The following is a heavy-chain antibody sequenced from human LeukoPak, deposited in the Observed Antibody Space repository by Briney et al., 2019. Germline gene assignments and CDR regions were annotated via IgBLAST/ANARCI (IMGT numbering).Heavy chain of an antibody. J-gene: IGHJ6*02. CDR2: MNPNSGNT. Sequence: ASVKVSCKASGYTFTSYDINWVRHATGQGLEWMGWMNPNSGNTGYAQKFQGRVTMTRNTSISTAYMELSSLRSEDTAVYYCARERNYYYYYGMDVWGQGTTVTVSS. V-gene: IGHV1-8*01. CDR1: GYTFTSYD. CDR3: ARERNYYYYYGMDV.